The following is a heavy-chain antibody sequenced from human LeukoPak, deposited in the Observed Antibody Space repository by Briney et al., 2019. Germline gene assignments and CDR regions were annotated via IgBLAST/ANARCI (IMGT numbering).Heavy chain of an antibody. CDR3: ARSPTYYYDSSVRRGAFDI. J-gene: IGHJ3*02. CDR1: GYTFTSYY. V-gene: IGHV1-46*01. Sequence: ASVKVSCKASGYTFTSYYMHWVRQAPGQGLEWMGIINPSGGSTSYAQKFQGRVTMTRDTSTSTVYMELSSLRSEDTAVYYCARSPTYYYDSSVRRGAFDIWGQGTMVTVSS. D-gene: IGHD3-22*01. CDR2: INPSGGST.